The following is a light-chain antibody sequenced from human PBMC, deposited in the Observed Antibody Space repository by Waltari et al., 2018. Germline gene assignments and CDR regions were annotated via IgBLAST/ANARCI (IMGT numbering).Light chain of an antibody. J-gene: IGKJ5*01. Sequence: DSQMTQSTSSLSASVGDRVTITCRASQPIVRYFNCEQQKPGKAPKPLIYAASSFQRGFPSRFSGSGSGTDFTRAINSVQPDDFATYFCQQTSSAPFTFGRETRL. CDR3: QQTSSAPFT. CDR2: AAS. V-gene: IGKV1-39*01. CDR1: QPIVRY.